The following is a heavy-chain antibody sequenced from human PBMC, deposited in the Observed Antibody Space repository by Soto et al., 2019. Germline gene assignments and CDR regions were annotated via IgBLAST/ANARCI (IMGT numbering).Heavy chain of an antibody. V-gene: IGHV2-5*02. J-gene: IGHJ5*02. CDR2: IYWDDDK. CDR3: AHSLWFGEYHWFDP. Sequence: QITLKESGPTLVKPTQTLTLTCTFSGFSLSSSGVGVGWIRQPPGKALEWLALIYWDDDKRYSPSLKSRLTITKDTSKNQVVLTMTNMDPVDTATYYCAHSLWFGEYHWFDPWGQGTLVTVSS. D-gene: IGHD3-10*01. CDR1: GFSLSSSGVG.